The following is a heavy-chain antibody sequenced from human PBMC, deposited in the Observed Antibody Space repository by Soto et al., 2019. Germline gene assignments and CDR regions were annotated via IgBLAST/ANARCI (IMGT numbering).Heavy chain of an antibody. CDR3: ARGERAHYYSYGMDV. V-gene: IGHV3-7*01. CDR2: IKQDGSEK. CDR1: GFTFSSYW. Sequence: EVQLVESGGGLVQPGGSLRLSCAASGFTFSSYWMSWVRQAPGKGLEWVANIKQDGSEKYYVDSVKGRFTISRDNAKNSLYLQMNSLRAEDTAVYYCARGERAHYYSYGMDVWGQGTTVTVSS. J-gene: IGHJ6*02.